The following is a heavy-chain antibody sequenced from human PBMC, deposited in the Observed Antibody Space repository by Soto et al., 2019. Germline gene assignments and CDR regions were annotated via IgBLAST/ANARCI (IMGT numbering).Heavy chain of an antibody. V-gene: IGHV3-30*18. D-gene: IGHD6-13*01. CDR3: AKRRYSSSLIDY. CDR1: GFTFSSYV. Sequence: QVQLVESGGGVVQPGRSLRLSCAASGFTFSSYVMHWVRQAPGKGLEWVAVISYDGSNKYYADSVKGRFTISRDNSKNTLYLQMNSLRAEDTAVYYCAKRRYSSSLIDYWGQGTLVTVSS. J-gene: IGHJ4*02. CDR2: ISYDGSNK.